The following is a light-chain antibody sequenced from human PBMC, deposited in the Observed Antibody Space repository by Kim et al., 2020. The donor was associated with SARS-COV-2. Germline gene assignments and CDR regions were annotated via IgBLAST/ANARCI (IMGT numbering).Light chain of an antibody. Sequence: GQTVRITCQGDSLRGNYASWYQQKPGQAPVLVIYGKNNRPSAIPVRFSGSSSGNTASLTITGAQAEDEADYYCNSRDSSGNHHVVFGGGTQLTVL. CDR2: GKN. CDR1: SLRGNY. V-gene: IGLV3-19*01. CDR3: NSRDSSGNHHVV. J-gene: IGLJ2*01.